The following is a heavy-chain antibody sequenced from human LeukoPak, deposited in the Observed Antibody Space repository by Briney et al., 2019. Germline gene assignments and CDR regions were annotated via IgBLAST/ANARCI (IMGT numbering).Heavy chain of an antibody. J-gene: IGHJ3*02. V-gene: IGHV3-33*01. CDR3: ARDSYDSSGYSRLVGAFDI. CDR2: IWYDGSNK. D-gene: IGHD3-22*01. Sequence: PGGSLRLSCAASGFTFSSYGMHWVRQAPGKGLEWVAVIWYDGSNKYYADSVKGRFTISRDNSKNTLYLQMNSLRAEDTAVYYCARDSYDSSGYSRLVGAFDIWGQGTMVTVSS. CDR1: GFTFSSYG.